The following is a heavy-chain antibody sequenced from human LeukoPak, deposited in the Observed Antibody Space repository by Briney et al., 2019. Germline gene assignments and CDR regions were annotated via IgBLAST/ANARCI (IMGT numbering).Heavy chain of an antibody. J-gene: IGHJ4*02. CDR1: GDTFNDYT. CDR3: ARVTRLYCSSTSCPESGTNYFDY. CDR2: IMPFLDVA. D-gene: IGHD2-2*01. Sequence: SVKVSCKASGDTFNDYTFSWVRQAPGQGLEWMGRIMPFLDVANYAPKFQGRVALTADKSTSTAYMELSDLKSEDTAVYYCARVTRLYCSSTSCPESGTNYFDYWGQGTLVTVSS. V-gene: IGHV1-69*02.